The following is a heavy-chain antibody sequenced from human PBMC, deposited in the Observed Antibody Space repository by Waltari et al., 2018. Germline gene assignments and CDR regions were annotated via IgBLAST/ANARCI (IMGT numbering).Heavy chain of an antibody. V-gene: IGHV1-69*14. D-gene: IGHD3-22*01. CDR1: GGSCAGYG. J-gene: IGHJ6*03. Sequence: QVQLVQSGAEVKKPGSSVTVSCKASGGSCAGYGIRGVGQTPGQGLEWMGGIIPTVGTTNYAQKFQGRVTINADKSTSTAYMHLTSLRSEDAAVYYCAGGYYESSGFSFYYFYHMDVWGKGTTVTVSS. CDR3: AGGYYESSGFSFYYFYHMDV. CDR2: IIPTVGTT.